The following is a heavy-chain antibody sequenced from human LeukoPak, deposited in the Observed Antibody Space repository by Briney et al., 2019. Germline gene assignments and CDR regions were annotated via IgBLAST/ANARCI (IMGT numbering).Heavy chain of an antibody. CDR3: AKGMSGSCYSGLHC. J-gene: IGHJ4*02. V-gene: IGHV3-23*01. CDR2: ISGSGDST. D-gene: IGHD2-15*01. Sequence: GGSLRLSCAASGFTFSSSAMTWVRQAPGKGLEWVSVISGSGDSTFYADSVKGRFTISRDRSKNTVYLQMNSLRAGDTAIYYCAKGMSGSCYSGLHCWGQGTLVTVSS. CDR1: GFTFSSSA.